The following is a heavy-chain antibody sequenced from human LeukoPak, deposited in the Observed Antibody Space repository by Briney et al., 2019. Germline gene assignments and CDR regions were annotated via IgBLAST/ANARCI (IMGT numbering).Heavy chain of an antibody. Sequence: GGSLRLSCAASGFTFSSYAMHWVRQAPGKGLEWVAVISYDGSNKYYADSVKGRSTISRDNSKNTLYLQMNSLRAEDTAVYYCARDRDGTTSTFDYWGQGTLVTVSS. J-gene: IGHJ4*02. CDR2: ISYDGSNK. CDR3: ARDRDGTTSTFDY. CDR1: GFTFSSYA. V-gene: IGHV3-30*01. D-gene: IGHD5-24*01.